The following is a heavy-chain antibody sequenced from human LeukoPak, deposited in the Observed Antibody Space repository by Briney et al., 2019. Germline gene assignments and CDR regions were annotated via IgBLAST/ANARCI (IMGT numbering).Heavy chain of an antibody. CDR3: AKDSTDTAYVGITGTTEFDY. V-gene: IGHV3-23*01. CDR2: ISGSGGST. CDR1: GFTFSSYA. Sequence: GGSLRLSCAASGFTFSSYAMSWVRQAPGKGLEWVSAISGSGGSTYYADSVKGRFTTSRDNSKNTLYLQMNSLRAEDTAVYYCAKDSTDTAYVGITGTTEFDYWGQGTLVTVSS. D-gene: IGHD1-20*01. J-gene: IGHJ4*02.